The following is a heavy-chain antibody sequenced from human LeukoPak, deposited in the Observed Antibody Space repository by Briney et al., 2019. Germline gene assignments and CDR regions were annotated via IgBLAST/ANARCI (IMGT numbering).Heavy chain of an antibody. D-gene: IGHD1-14*01. CDR1: GGSVSSYY. CDR2: IHNSGRT. V-gene: IGHV4-59*08. Sequence: SQTLSLTCSFSGGSVSSYYWSWIRQSPGKGLEWIGYIHNSGRTNYNPSIKSRVTGFVDTSKNQVSLRLSSVTAADTAVYYCARHGTISSESYFDYWGQGALVTVSS. CDR3: ARHGTISSESYFDY. J-gene: IGHJ4*02.